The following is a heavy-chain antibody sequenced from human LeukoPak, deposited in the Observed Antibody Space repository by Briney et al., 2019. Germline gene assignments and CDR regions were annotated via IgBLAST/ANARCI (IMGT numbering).Heavy chain of an antibody. Sequence: GGSLRLSCAASGFPFNAYWMTWVRQAPGKGLEWVANIRQDGDTKYYVDSVKGRFTISRDNAMNSLYLQMNSLRAEDTAIYYCARSLPYGTAWYGRSDFWGQGTLVTVSS. D-gene: IGHD6-13*01. V-gene: IGHV3-7*03. CDR2: IRQDGDTK. CDR1: GFPFNAYW. CDR3: ARSLPYGTAWYGRSDF. J-gene: IGHJ4*02.